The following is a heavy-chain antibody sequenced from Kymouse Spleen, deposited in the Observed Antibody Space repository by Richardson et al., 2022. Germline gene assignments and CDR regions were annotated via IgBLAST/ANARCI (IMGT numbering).Heavy chain of an antibody. CDR3: ARQGVAAAGTLFDY. J-gene: IGHJ4*02. D-gene: IGHD6-13*01. V-gene: IGHV4-39*01. Sequence: QLQLQESGPGLVKPSETLSLTCTVSGGSISSSSYYWGWIRQPPGKGLEWIGSIYYSGSTYYNPSLKSRVTISVDTSKNQFSLKLSSVTAADTAVYYCARQGVAAAGTLFDYWGQGTLVTVSS. CDR1: GGSISSSSYY. CDR2: IYYSGST.